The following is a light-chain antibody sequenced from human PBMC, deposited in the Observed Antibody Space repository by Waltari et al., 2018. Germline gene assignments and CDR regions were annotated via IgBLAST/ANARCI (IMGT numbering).Light chain of an antibody. J-gene: IGLJ3*02. CDR2: DVS. V-gene: IGLV2-11*01. CDR3: CSYAGSYTLKV. CDR1: SSAVAGYNY. Sequence: QSALTQPRAVSASPGQSVTILCTRTSSAVAGYNYVPSYQHHPGKAPKLMIYDVSKRPSGVPDRFSGSKSGNTASLTISGLQAEDEADYYCCSYAGSYTLKVFGGGTKLTVL.